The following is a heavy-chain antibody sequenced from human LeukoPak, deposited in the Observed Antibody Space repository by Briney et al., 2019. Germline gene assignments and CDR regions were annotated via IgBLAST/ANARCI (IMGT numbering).Heavy chain of an antibody. CDR3: ARGYCSGGSCSNY. D-gene: IGHD2-15*01. J-gene: IGHJ4*02. CDR1: GFTFSSYW. CDR2: IKQDGSEK. Sequence: GGSLRLPCAASGFTFSSYWMSWVRQAPGKGLEWVANIKQDGSEKYYVDSVKGRFTISRDNAKNSLYLQMNSLRAEDTAVYYCARGYCSGGSCSNYWGQGTLVTVSS. V-gene: IGHV3-7*01.